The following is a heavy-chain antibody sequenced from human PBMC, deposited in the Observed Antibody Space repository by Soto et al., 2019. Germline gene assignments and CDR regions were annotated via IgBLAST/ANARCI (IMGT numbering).Heavy chain of an antibody. D-gene: IGHD3-16*02. CDR3: ARRLIGDYDY. CDR1: GYSFTTSG. Sequence: QAQLVQSGAEVKEPGASVKVSCKASGYSFTTSGITWVRQAPGQGLEWMGWISTYNGNTNYAQKLQDRVTLTTDTSTSTAYMELRSLRSDDPAVYYCARRLIGDYDYWGQGTLVTVAS. CDR2: ISTYNGNT. J-gene: IGHJ4*02. V-gene: IGHV1-18*01.